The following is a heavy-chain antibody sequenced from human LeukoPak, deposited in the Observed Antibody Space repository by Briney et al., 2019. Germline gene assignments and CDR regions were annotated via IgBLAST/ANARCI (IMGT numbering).Heavy chain of an antibody. V-gene: IGHV3-23*01. Sequence: PGGSLRLSCAASGFTFSSYAMSWVRQAPGMGLEWVSAISGSGGSTYYADSVKGRFTISRDNSKNTLYLQMNSLRAEDTAVYYCAKGRGVGATKGYFDYWGQGTLVTVSS. D-gene: IGHD1-26*01. CDR2: ISGSGGST. CDR3: AKGRGVGATKGYFDY. J-gene: IGHJ4*02. CDR1: GFTFSSYA.